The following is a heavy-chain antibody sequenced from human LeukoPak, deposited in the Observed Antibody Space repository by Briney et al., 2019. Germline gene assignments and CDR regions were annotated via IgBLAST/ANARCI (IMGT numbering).Heavy chain of an antibody. CDR2: IYYSGST. V-gene: IGHV4-31*03. Sequence: SETLSLTCTVSGGSISGYYWSWIRQHPGKGLEWIGYIYYSGSTYYNPSLKSRVTISVDTSKNQFSLKLSSVTAADTAVYYCARDRPPGYYTRYYYYGMDVWGQGTTVTVSS. J-gene: IGHJ6*02. CDR1: GGSISGYY. CDR3: ARDRPPGYYTRYYYYGMDV. D-gene: IGHD3-22*01.